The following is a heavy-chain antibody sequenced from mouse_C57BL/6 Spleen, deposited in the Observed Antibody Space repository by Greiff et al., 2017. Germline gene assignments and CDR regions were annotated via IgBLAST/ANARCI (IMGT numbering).Heavy chain of an antibody. V-gene: IGHV14-1*01. CDR1: GFNIKDYY. D-gene: IGHD1-1*01. J-gene: IGHJ3*01. CDR3: TTPITTVVEPCFAY. Sequence: EVQVVESGAELVRPGASVKLSCTASGFNIKDYYMHWVKQRPEQGLEWIGRIDPEDGDPESAPKFQGTATMTADTSSNTAYLQLSSLTSEDTAVYYFTTPITTVVEPCFAYGGQGNLVTVSA. CDR2: IDPEDGDP.